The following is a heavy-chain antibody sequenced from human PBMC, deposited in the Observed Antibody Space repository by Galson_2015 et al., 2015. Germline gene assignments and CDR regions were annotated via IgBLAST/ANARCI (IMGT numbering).Heavy chain of an antibody. V-gene: IGHV3-53*01. CDR1: GFTVSSDY. CDR3: ARGLGNYVFEY. J-gene: IGHJ4*02. CDR2: IYGGGSA. D-gene: IGHD1-7*01. Sequence: SLRLSCAASGFTVSSDYMSWVRQAPGKGLEWVSIIYGGGSAFYADSVKGRFSISRDTSKNTLYLQLNSLRVEDTAIYYCARGLGNYVFEYWGQGTLVSVSS.